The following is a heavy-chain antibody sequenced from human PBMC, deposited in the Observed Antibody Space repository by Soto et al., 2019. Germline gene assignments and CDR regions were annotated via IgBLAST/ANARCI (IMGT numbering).Heavy chain of an antibody. Sequence: QVQLQESGPGLVKPSQTLSLTCTVSGGSISSGGYYWSWIRQHPGKGLEWIGYIYYSGSTYYNPSLKSRVSIAVDTSKNQFSLKLSSVTAADTAVYYCARDLTGDCWFDPWGQGTLVTVSS. V-gene: IGHV4-31*03. D-gene: IGHD7-27*01. CDR3: ARDLTGDCWFDP. CDR2: IYYSGST. J-gene: IGHJ5*02. CDR1: GGSISSGGYY.